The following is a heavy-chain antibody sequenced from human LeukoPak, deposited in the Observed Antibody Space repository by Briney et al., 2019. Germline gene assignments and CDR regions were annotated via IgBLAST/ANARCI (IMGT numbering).Heavy chain of an antibody. CDR3: ARGNPYSSNWYVGVDYYYYMDV. J-gene: IGHJ6*03. Sequence: SETLSLTCTVSGGSISSGGYYWSWIRQHPGKGLEWIGYIYYSGSTYYNPSLKSRVTISVDTSKNQFSLKLSSVTAADTAVYYCARGNPYSSNWYVGVDYYYYMDVWGKGTTVTVSS. V-gene: IGHV4-31*03. CDR2: IYYSGST. CDR1: GGSISSGGYY. D-gene: IGHD6-13*01.